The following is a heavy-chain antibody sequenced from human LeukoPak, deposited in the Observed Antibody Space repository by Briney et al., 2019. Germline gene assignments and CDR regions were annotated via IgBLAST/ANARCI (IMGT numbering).Heavy chain of an antibody. J-gene: IGHJ5*02. CDR1: GFTFSSYA. D-gene: IGHD5-18*01. Sequence: PGGSLRLSCAASGFTFSSYAMSWVRQAPGKGLEWVSAISGSGGSTYYADSVKGRFTISRDNSKNTLYLQMNSLRAEDTAVYYCANSGNSRIQLRLVFQSWGQGTLVTVSS. CDR3: ANSGNSRIQLRLVFQS. CDR2: ISGSGGST. V-gene: IGHV3-23*01.